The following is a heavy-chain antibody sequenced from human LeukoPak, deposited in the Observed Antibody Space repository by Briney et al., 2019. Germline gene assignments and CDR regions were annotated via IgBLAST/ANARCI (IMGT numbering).Heavy chain of an antibody. D-gene: IGHD6-6*01. J-gene: IGHJ4*02. CDR1: GFTFSSYA. CDR2: ISSSSSYI. V-gene: IGHV3-21*01. CDR3: ARIYAAAHNDY. Sequence: PGGSLRLSCAASGFTFSSYAMSWVRQAPGKGLEWVSAISSSSSYIYYADSVKGRFTISRDNAKNSLYLQMNSLRAEDTAVYYCARIYAAAHNDYWGQGTLVTVSS.